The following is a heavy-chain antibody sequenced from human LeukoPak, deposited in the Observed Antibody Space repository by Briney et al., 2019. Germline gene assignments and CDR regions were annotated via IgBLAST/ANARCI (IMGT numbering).Heavy chain of an antibody. J-gene: IGHJ4*02. CDR2: IYYSGST. CDR3: ARRNVGYRSGQLDY. V-gene: IGHV4-59*01. Sequence: SETLSLTCTVSGGSISSYYWSWIRQPPGKGLEWIGYIYYSGSTNYNPSLKSRVTISVDTSKNQFSLKLSSVTAADTAVYYCARRNVGYRSGQLDYWGQGTLVTVSS. D-gene: IGHD6-19*01. CDR1: GGSISSYY.